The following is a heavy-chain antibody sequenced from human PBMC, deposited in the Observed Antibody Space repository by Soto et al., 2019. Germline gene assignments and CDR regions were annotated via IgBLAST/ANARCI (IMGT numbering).Heavy chain of an antibody. CDR2: IYYSGST. CDR3: ARSYYGSDHDFDP. D-gene: IGHD3-10*01. J-gene: IGHJ5*02. CDR1: GGSISSSSYY. Sequence: PSETLSLTCTVSGGSISSSSYYWGWIRQPPGKGLEWIGSIYYSGSTYYNPSLKSRVTISVDTSKNQFSLKLSSVTAADTAVYYCARSYYGSDHDFDPWGQGTLVTVSS. V-gene: IGHV4-39*01.